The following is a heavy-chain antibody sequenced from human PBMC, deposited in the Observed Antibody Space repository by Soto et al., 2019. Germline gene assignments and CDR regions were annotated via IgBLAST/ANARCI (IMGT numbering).Heavy chain of an antibody. D-gene: IGHD4-17*01. J-gene: IGHJ4*02. CDR2: INHRGST. CDR3: ARVYGDYLDY. Sequence: SETLSLTCAVYGGSFSGYYWSWIRQPPGKGLEWIGEINHRGSTKYNPSLKSRVTISVDTSKNQFSLKLSSVTAADTAVYYCARVYGDYLDYWGQGTLVTVSS. V-gene: IGHV4-34*01. CDR1: GGSFSGYY.